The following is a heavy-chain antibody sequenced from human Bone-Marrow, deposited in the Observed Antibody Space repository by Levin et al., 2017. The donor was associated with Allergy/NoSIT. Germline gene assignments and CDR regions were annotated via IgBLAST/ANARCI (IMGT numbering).Heavy chain of an antibody. Sequence: PGGSLSLSCAASGFTFSSYAMSWVRQAPGKGLEWVSAISGSGGSTYYADSVKGRFTISRDNSENTLYLQMNSLGAEDTAVYYCALTVTTAFDYWGQGTLVTVSS. CDR2: ISGSGGST. V-gene: IGHV3-23*01. D-gene: IGHD1-1*01. CDR1: GFTFSSYA. CDR3: ALTVTTAFDY. J-gene: IGHJ4*02.